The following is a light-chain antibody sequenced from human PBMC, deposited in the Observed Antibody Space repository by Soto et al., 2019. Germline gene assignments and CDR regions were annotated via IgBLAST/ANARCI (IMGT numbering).Light chain of an antibody. CDR2: KAS. Sequence: IQITQSASTLAGSVLYIVTITFLASQTISSWLACYHQKPGTAPKLLIYKASTLKSGVPSRFSASGSGTEFTPNIRSLQPDDFETYYSTQSNSYPEDFGKGTXVDIK. CDR3: TQSNSYPED. V-gene: IGKV1-5*03. J-gene: IGKJ1*01. CDR1: QTISSW.